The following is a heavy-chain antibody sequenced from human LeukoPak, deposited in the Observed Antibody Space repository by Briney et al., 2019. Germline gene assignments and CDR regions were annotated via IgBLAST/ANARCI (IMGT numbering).Heavy chain of an antibody. CDR3: ARVGSWPNYYYYYTDV. J-gene: IGHJ6*03. D-gene: IGHD1-26*01. CDR1: GGSISSYY. Sequence: SETLSLTCTVSGGSISSYYWSWIRQPPGKGLEWIGYIYYSGSTNYNPSLKSRVTISVDTSKNQFSLKLSSVTAADTAVYYCARVGSWPNYYYYYTDVWGKGTTVTVSS. CDR2: IYYSGST. V-gene: IGHV4-59*01.